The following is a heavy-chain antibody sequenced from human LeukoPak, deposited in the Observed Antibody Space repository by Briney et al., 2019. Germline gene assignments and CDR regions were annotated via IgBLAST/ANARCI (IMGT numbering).Heavy chain of an antibody. Sequence: SETLSLTCTVSGGSVSSGSYYWSWIRQPPGKGLEWIGYIYYSGSTNYNPSLKSRVTISVDKSKNQFSLKLSSVTAADTAVYYCARGFYYFDYWGQGTLVTVSS. V-gene: IGHV4-61*01. CDR3: ARGFYYFDY. CDR1: GGSVSSGSYY. CDR2: IYYSGST. J-gene: IGHJ4*02.